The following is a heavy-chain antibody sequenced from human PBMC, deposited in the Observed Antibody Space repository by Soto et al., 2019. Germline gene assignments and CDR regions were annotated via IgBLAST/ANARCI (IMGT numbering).Heavy chain of an antibody. V-gene: IGHV3-23*01. CDR1: GFTFSSHA. CDR2: ISGSGGST. CDR3: AKVSRRFLEWLLSQYYFDY. J-gene: IGHJ4*02. D-gene: IGHD3-3*01. Sequence: GGSLRLSCAASGFTFSSHAMSWVRQAQGKGLEWVSAISGSGGSTYYADSVKGRFTISRDNSKNTLYLQMNSLRAEDTAVYYCAKVSRRFLEWLLSQYYFDYWGQGTLVTVSS.